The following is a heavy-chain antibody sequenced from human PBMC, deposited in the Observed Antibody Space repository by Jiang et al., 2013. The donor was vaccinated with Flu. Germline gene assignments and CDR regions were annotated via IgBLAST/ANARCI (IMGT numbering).Heavy chain of an antibody. D-gene: IGHD1-26*01. J-gene: IGHJ4*02. CDR1: GGSFNSDSYY. Sequence: GSGLVKPSETLSLTCTVSGGSFNSDSYYWGWIRQPPGKALEWIGGIYHTGSPYSRPSLKSRVTIFVDTSKNQFSLKVTSVTAADTAVYYCARAQKYSGFELPYFDYWGQGRLVTVSS. CDR3: ARAQKYSGFELPYFDY. CDR2: IYHTGSP. V-gene: IGHV4-39*07.